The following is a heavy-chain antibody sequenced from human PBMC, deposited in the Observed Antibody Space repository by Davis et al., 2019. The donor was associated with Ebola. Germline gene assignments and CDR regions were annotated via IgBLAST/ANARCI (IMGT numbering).Heavy chain of an antibody. D-gene: IGHD3-10*01. CDR2: IWYDGSNK. V-gene: IGHV3-33*01. Sequence: GESLKISCAASGFTFSSYGMHWVRQAPGKGLEWVAVIWYDGSNKYYADSVKGRFTISRDNSKNTLYLQMNSLRAEDTAVYYCAREEAESGYFDYWGQGTLVTVSS. CDR1: GFTFSSYG. J-gene: IGHJ4*02. CDR3: AREEAESGYFDY.